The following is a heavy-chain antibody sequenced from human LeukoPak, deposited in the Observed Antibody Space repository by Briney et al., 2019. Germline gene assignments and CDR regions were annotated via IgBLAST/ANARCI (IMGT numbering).Heavy chain of an antibody. CDR2: IIPIFGTA. CDR1: GGTFSSYA. J-gene: IGHJ3*02. Sequence: SVKVSCKASGGTFSSYAISWVRQAPGQGLEWMGGIIPIFGTANYAQKFQGRVTITADESTSTAYMELSSLRSEDTVVYYCARVPPVGPKRGAFDIWGQGTMVTVSS. CDR3: ARVPPVGPKRGAFDI. D-gene: IGHD1-26*01. V-gene: IGHV1-69*13.